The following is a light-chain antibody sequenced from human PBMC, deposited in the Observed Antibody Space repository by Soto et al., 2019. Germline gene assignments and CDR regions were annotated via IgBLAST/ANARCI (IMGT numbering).Light chain of an antibody. CDR2: GAS. Sequence: EIVMTQSPATLSVSPGDSATLSYRASQSVSNNLAWYHQKPGQAPRVLIYGASIRATGVPARFSGSGSGTEFTLTISSLQSEDFALFYCQQYYNWPLTFGQGTKVEIK. CDR3: QQYYNWPLT. J-gene: IGKJ1*01. V-gene: IGKV3-15*01. CDR1: QSVSNN.